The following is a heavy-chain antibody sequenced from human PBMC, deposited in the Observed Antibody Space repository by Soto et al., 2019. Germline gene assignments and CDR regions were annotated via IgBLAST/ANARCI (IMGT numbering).Heavy chain of an antibody. D-gene: IGHD3-10*01. CDR3: ARRALDREVSGTFDP. Sequence: SETLSLTCTVSGGSISSSRYYWGWIRQPPGKGLEWIGSIYYSGSTYYNPSLKSRVTISVDTSKNQFSLKLSSVTAADTAVYYCARRALDREVSGTFDPWGQGTLVTVSS. CDR1: GGSISSSRYY. CDR2: IYYSGST. V-gene: IGHV4-39*01. J-gene: IGHJ5*02.